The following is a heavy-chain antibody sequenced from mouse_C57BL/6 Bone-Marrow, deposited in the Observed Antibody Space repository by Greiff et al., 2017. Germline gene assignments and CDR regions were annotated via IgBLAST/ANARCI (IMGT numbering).Heavy chain of an antibody. V-gene: IGHV5-17*01. D-gene: IGHD3-2*02. CDR3: ARASQADYYAMDY. Sequence: EVKVVESGGGLVKPGGSLKLSCAASGFTFSDYGMHWVRQAPEKGLEWVAYISSGSSTIYYADTVKGRFTISRDNAKNTLFLQMTSLRSEDTAMYYCARASQADYYAMDYWGQGTSVTVSS. CDR2: ISSGSSTI. CDR1: GFTFSDYG. J-gene: IGHJ4*01.